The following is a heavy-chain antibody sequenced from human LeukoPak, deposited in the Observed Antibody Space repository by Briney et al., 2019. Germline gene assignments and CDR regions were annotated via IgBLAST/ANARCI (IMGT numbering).Heavy chain of an antibody. D-gene: IGHD5-18*01. CDR1: GYTFTSYA. CDR2: INTNTRNP. J-gene: IGHJ4*02. V-gene: IGHV7-4-1*02. Sequence: ASVKVSCKASGYTFTSYAMNWVRQAPGQGLEWMGWINTNTRNPTYAQGFTGRFVFSLDTSVSTAYLQISSLKAEDTAVYYCARDSAWIQLWLPDYWGQGTLVTVSS. CDR3: ARDSAWIQLWLPDY.